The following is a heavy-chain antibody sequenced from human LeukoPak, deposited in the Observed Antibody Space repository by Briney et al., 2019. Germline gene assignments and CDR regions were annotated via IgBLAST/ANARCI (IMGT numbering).Heavy chain of an antibody. CDR2: ISYDGSNK. D-gene: IGHD4-17*01. J-gene: IGHJ4*02. V-gene: IGHV3-30*18. Sequence: GGSLRLSCAASGFTFSSYGMHWVRQAPGKGLEWVAVISYDGSNKYYADSVKGRFTISRDNSKNTLYLQMNSLRAEDTAVYYCAKDYGDSLPFHFDYWGQGTLVTVSS. CDR1: GFTFSSYG. CDR3: AKDYGDSLPFHFDY.